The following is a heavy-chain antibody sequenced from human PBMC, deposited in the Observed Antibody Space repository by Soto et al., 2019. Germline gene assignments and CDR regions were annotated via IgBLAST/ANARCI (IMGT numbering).Heavy chain of an antibody. D-gene: IGHD6-6*01. J-gene: IGHJ5*02. V-gene: IGHV3-23*01. Sequence: GGSLRLSCAASGFTFSSYAMSWVRQAPGKGLEWVSAISGSGGSTYYADSVKGWFTISRDNSKNTLYLQMNSLRAEDTAVYYCANRSPPYSSSSGGSFDPWGQATLVTFSS. CDR2: ISGSGGST. CDR3: ANRSPPYSSSSGGSFDP. CDR1: GFTFSSYA.